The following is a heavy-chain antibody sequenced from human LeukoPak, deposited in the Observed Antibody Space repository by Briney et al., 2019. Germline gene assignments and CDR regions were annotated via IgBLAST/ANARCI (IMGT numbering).Heavy chain of an antibody. CDR1: GVSFNDYY. V-gene: IGHV4-34*10. CDR3: TRMTTGHDY. D-gene: IGHD4-17*01. J-gene: IGHJ4*02. CDR2: INHSGYT. Sequence: SETLSLTCAVSGVSFNDYYWSWVRQTPGKGLEWIGEINHSGYTNDSPSLKSRVTISIDTSRKQFFLNLRSVAVADTGIYYCTRMTTGHDYWGQGTLVTVSS.